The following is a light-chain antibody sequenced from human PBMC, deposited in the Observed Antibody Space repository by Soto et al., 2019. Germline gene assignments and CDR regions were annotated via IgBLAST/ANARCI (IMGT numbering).Light chain of an antibody. CDR2: GAS. CDR3: QQYNNWPPLT. CDR1: QSVSSN. J-gene: IGKJ4*01. V-gene: IGKV3-15*01. Sequence: IGRTQSAATRSVSPEERATLSCRASQSVSSNLAWYQQKPGQAPRLLIYGASTRATGIPARFSGSGSGTEFTLTISSLQSEDFAVYYCQQYNNWPPLTFGGGTKVDIK.